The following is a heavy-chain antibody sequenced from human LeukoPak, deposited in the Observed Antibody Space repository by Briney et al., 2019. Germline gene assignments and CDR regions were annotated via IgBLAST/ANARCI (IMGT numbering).Heavy chain of an antibody. Sequence: PSETLSLTCAVYGGSFSGYYWSWIRQPPGKGLEWIGEINHSGSTNYNPSLKSRVTISVDTSKNQFSLKLSSVTAADTAVYYCARGRGRPLLKRYYGMDVWGQGTTVTVSS. CDR1: GGSFSGYY. V-gene: IGHV4-34*01. J-gene: IGHJ6*02. D-gene: IGHD2-21*02. CDR3: ARGRGRPLLKRYYGMDV. CDR2: INHSGST.